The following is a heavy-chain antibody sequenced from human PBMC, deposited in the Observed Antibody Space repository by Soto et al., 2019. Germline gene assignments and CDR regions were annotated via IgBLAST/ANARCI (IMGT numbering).Heavy chain of an antibody. D-gene: IGHD5-18*01. CDR3: ARDPWIQLWAPTIHNGHRHDAFDI. CDR2: IWYDGSNK. Sequence: GGSLRLSCAASGFTFSSYGMHWVRQAPGKGLEWVAVIWYDGSNKYYADSVKGRFTISRDNSKNTLYLQMNSLRAEDTAVYYCARDPWIQLWAPTIHNGHRHDAFDIWGQGTMVTVSS. V-gene: IGHV3-33*01. J-gene: IGHJ3*02. CDR1: GFTFSSYG.